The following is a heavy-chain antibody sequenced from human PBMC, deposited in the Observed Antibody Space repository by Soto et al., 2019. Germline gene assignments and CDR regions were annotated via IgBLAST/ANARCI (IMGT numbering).Heavy chain of an antibody. CDR2: INTDGSGT. D-gene: IGHD3-16*01. Sequence: EVQLVESGGGLVQPGGSLRLSCAASRFTFRTYWMHWVRQVAGKGLEWVSHINTDGSGTSYADSVKGRFTISRDNAKNTLYLQMNNLRAEDTALYHCASPTVGGFDRWGQGTLVTISS. CDR3: ASPTVGGFDR. V-gene: IGHV3-74*01. J-gene: IGHJ4*02. CDR1: RFTFRTYW.